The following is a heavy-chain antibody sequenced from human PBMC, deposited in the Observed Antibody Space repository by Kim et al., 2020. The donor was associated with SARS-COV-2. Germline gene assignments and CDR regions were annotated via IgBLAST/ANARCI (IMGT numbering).Heavy chain of an antibody. CDR3: ARGKIRGAYYGLDV. CDR2: ISSSGSTI. V-gene: IGHV3-48*03. Sequence: GGSLRLTCAASGFTFSSYELNWVRQAPGKGLEWVSYISSSGSTIYYADSVKGRFTISRDNAKNSLYQQMTSLRAEDTAVYYCARGKIRGAYYGLDVRGQG. J-gene: IGHJ6*02. CDR1: GFTFSSYE. D-gene: IGHD3-10*01.